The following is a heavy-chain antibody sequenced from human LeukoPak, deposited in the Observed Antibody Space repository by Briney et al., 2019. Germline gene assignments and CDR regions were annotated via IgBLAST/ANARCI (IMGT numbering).Heavy chain of an antibody. J-gene: IGHJ3*02. CDR3: ARDQAGITIFGVVTFDAFDI. CDR2: IYTSGST. V-gene: IGHV4-39*07. D-gene: IGHD3-3*01. Sequence: SETLSLTCTVSGGSISSSRYYWGWIRQPPGKGLEWIGRIYTSGSTNYNPSLKSRVTMSVDTSKNQFSLKLSSVTAADTAVYYCARDQAGITIFGVVTFDAFDIWGQGTMVTVSS. CDR1: GGSISSSRYY.